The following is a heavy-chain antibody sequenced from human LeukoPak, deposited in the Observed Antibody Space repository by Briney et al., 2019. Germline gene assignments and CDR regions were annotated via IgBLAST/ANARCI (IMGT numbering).Heavy chain of an antibody. Sequence: GGCLRLSCAASGFTFSSYSMNWVRQAPGKGLEWVSAISGSGGSTYYADSVKGRFTISRDNSKNTLYLQMNSLRAEDTAVYYCAKKVGATEGLPFAYWGQGTLVT. J-gene: IGHJ4*02. CDR2: ISGSGGST. CDR3: AKKVGATEGLPFAY. D-gene: IGHD1-26*01. CDR1: GFTFSSYS. V-gene: IGHV3-23*01.